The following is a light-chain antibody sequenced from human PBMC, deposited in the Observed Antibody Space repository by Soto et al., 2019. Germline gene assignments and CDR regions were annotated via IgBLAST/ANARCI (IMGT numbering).Light chain of an antibody. Sequence: EVVLTQSPGTLSLSPGERATLSCRPSQSVSGTYLTWYQQGPGQAPRRLIFDASSRASDTPDRFSGSGSGTDFTLTISRLEPEDFAVYYCQHYDTSSYTFGQGTKVEIK. CDR2: DAS. CDR3: QHYDTSSYT. CDR1: QSVSGTY. V-gene: IGKV3-20*01. J-gene: IGKJ2*01.